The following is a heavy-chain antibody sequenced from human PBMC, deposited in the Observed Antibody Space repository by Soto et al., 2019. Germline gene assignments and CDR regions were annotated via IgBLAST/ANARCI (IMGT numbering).Heavy chain of an antibody. J-gene: IGHJ4*02. V-gene: IGHV4-39*02. Sequence: SETLSLTCDVSGGSIDNSHSFWGWVRQPPGRGLEFLGSVYYSGGTYYNPSLKGRAALSVDTSENHLSLTLNSVTSADTAVYFCARDRRDGYKRYFEFWGQGNQVTVSS. D-gene: IGHD5-12*01. CDR3: ARDRRDGYKRYFEF. CDR2: VYYSGGT. CDR1: GGSIDNSHSF.